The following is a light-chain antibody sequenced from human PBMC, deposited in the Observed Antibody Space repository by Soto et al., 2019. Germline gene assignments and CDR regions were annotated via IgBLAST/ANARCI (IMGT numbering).Light chain of an antibody. CDR1: QSVSSSS. CDR3: QQYNSFSWT. CDR2: AAS. Sequence: ESVFTQSPGTLSFSPGKRATLSFRASQSVSSSSLAGYQQKHGQTPRLLIYAASTRATGVPGRFSGSGSGTEFTLTISSLQPDDFAAYYCQQYNSFSWTFGQGTKVDIK. J-gene: IGKJ1*01. V-gene: IGKV3-20*01.